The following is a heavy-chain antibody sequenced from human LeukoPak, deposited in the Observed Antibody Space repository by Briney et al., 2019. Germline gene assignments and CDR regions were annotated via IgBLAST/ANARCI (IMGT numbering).Heavy chain of an antibody. CDR2: IKQDGSEK. CDR1: GFTFSSYA. CDR3: AREGVNYYYMDV. J-gene: IGHJ6*03. D-gene: IGHD3-22*01. Sequence: PGGSLRLSCAASGFTFSSYAMSWVRQAPGKGLEWVANIKQDGSEKYYVDSVKGRFTISRDNAKNSLYLQMNSLRAEDTAVYYCAREGVNYYYMDVWGKGTTVTISS. V-gene: IGHV3-7*01.